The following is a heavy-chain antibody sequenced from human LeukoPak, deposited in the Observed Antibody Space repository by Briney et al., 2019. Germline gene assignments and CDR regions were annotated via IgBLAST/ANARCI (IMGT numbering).Heavy chain of an antibody. Sequence: GGSLSLSCAASGFTFSSYAMNWVRQAPGKGMEWVSAISGSGGSTYYADSVKGRFTISRDNSKNTLYLQMNSLRAEDTAVYYCARGSSGWDAFDIWGQGTMVTVSS. V-gene: IGHV3-23*01. J-gene: IGHJ3*02. CDR3: ARGSSGWDAFDI. CDR2: ISGSGGST. CDR1: GFTFSSYA. D-gene: IGHD6-25*01.